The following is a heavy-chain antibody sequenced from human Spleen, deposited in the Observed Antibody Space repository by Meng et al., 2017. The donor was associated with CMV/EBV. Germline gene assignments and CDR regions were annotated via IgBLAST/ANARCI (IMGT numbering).Heavy chain of an antibody. J-gene: IGHJ5*02. Sequence: GAGSSGDYSWSWVRQPPGKGLEWIGNIYYTGGTYNNPSLKSGVTTSLDTSKNQISQKLTSGTAADTAVYYCARGAVVPASTNYLDPWGQGILVTVSS. D-gene: IGHD2-2*01. CDR1: GAGSSGDYS. CDR3: ARGAVVPASTNYLDP. CDR2: IYYTGGT. V-gene: IGHV4-30-4*08.